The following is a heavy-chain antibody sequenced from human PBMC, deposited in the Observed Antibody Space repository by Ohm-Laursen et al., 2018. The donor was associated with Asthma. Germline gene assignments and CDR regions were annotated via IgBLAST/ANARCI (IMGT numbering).Heavy chain of an antibody. CDR3: ARVRHYGSAYGMDV. Sequence: GTLSLTCTVSGDSISSGNNYWSWIRQPPGKGLEWIGYIYYSGSTNYNPSLKSRVTISVDTSKNQFSLKLSSVTAADTAVYYCARVRHYGSAYGMDVWGQGTTVTVSS. V-gene: IGHV4-61*01. J-gene: IGHJ6*02. CDR2: IYYSGST. CDR1: GDSISSGNNY. D-gene: IGHD3-10*01.